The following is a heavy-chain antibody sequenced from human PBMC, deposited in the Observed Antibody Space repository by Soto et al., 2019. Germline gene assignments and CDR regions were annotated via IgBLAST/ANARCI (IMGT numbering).Heavy chain of an antibody. CDR2: IKSKTDGGTT. J-gene: IGHJ6*02. Sequence: GGSLRLSSAASGFTFSNAWMNWVCQAPGKGLEWVGRIKSKTDGGTTDYAAPVKGRFTISRDDSKNTLYLQMNSLKTEDTAVYYCFRGDYRKTYYYYYYGMDVWGQGTTVTVSS. CDR1: GFTFSNAW. V-gene: IGHV3-15*07. D-gene: IGHD4-17*01. CDR3: FRGDYRKTYYYYYYGMDV.